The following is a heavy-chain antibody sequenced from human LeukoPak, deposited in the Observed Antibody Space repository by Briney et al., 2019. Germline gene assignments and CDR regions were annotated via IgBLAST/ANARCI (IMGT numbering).Heavy chain of an antibody. J-gene: IGHJ4*02. V-gene: IGHV3-7*01. CDR1: DFTFSFYW. CDR2: ILPDGSQK. Sequence: GGSLRLSRVASDFTFSFYWMTWVRQAPGKGLEWVANILPDGSQKYYVDSVKGRFTISRDNPKNSLYLQINSLRAEDTAVYYCGRLAHNAWYAIDYWGQGTLVTVSS. CDR3: GRLAHNAWYAIDY. D-gene: IGHD6-13*01.